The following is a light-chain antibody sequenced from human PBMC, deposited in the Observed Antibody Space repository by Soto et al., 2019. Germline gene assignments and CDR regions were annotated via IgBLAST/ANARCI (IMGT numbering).Light chain of an antibody. J-gene: IGKJ1*01. V-gene: IGKV3-11*01. CDR3: QQRGTWPT. CDR1: QSVSGY. Sequence: EIVLTQSAFTLSLSPGERATLSCRASQSVSGYVAWYQQKPGQAPRLLIYDASSRANGIPARFTGSGSGTDFSLTISSLEPEDFAVYYCQQRGTWPTFGQGTKVDTK. CDR2: DAS.